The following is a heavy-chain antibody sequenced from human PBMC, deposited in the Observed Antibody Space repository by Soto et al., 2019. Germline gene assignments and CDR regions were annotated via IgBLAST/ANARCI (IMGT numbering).Heavy chain of an antibody. J-gene: IGHJ5*02. CDR3: ARSTYSYGFSS. Sequence: SETLSLTCTVSGGSVSSDDHYWNWIRQAPGKGLEWIGYIFYSGSAYYNPSFQRRVTISVDTSNNQFSLKMNSVTAADTAVYYCARSTYSYGFSSWGQGTPVTVSS. CDR1: GGSVSSDDHY. CDR2: IFYSGSA. V-gene: IGHV4-30-4*01. D-gene: IGHD5-18*01.